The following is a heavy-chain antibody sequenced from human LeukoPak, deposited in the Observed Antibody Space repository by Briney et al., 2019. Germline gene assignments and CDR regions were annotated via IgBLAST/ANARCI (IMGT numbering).Heavy chain of an antibody. CDR3: AYDSGNY. Sequence: PGGSLRLSCAASGFTLSSYAMHWVRQAPGKGLEWVAVISYDGSNKYYADSVKGRFTISRDNSKNTLYLQMNSLRAEDTAVYYCAYDSGNYWGQGTLVTVSS. CDR1: GFTLSSYA. D-gene: IGHD3-22*01. J-gene: IGHJ4*02. V-gene: IGHV3-30*01. CDR2: ISYDGSNK.